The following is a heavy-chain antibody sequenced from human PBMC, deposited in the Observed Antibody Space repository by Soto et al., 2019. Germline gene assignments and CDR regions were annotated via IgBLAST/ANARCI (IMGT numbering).Heavy chain of an antibody. CDR1: GFTFSDYY. D-gene: IGHD6-13*01. V-gene: IGHV3-11*06. J-gene: IGHJ4*02. CDR2: ISSSSSYT. Sequence: PGGSLRLSCAASGFTFSDYYMSWIRQAPGKGLEWVSYISSSSSYTNYADSVKGRFTISRDNAKNSLYLQMNSLTAEDTAVYYCERVRSSRGLDYWGQGTLVTVSS. CDR3: ERVRSSRGLDY.